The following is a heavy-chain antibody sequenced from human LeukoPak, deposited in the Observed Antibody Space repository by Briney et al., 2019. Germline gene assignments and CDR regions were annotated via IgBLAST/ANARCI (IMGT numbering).Heavy chain of an antibody. J-gene: IGHJ6*02. CDR3: ARDRGYSYGAEGMDV. V-gene: IGHV3-21*01. CDR1: GFTFSSYS. D-gene: IGHD5-18*01. Sequence: GGSLILSCAASGFTFSSYSMNWVRQAAGKGLEWVSSISSSSSYIYYADSVKDRFTISRDNAKNSLYLQMNSLGAEDTAVYYCARDRGYSYGAEGMDVWGQGTTVTVSS. CDR2: ISSSSSYI.